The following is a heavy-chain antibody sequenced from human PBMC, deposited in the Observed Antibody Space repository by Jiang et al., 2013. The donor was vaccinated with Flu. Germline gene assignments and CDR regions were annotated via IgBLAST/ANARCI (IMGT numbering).Heavy chain of an antibody. J-gene: IGHJ6*02. CDR1: GGSISSYY. CDR2: IYYSGST. D-gene: IGHD1-20*01. CDR3: ARYNRANWNPYYGMDV. V-gene: IGHV4-59*13. Sequence: GPGLVKPSETLSLTCTVSGGSISSYYWSWIRQPPGKGLEWIGYIYYSGSTNYNPSLKSRVTISVDTSKNQFSLKLSSVTAADTAVYYCARYNRANWNPYYGMDVWGQGTTVTVSS.